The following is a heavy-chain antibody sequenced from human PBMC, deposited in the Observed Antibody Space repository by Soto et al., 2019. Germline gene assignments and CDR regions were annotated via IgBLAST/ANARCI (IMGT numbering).Heavy chain of an antibody. CDR3: ARVRRSYGDHARLDY. Sequence: QVQLQESGPGLVKPSQTLSLTCTVSGGSISSGGYYWSWIRQHPGKGLEWIGYIYYSGSTYYNPSLKSRVTISVDTSKNQFSLKLSSVTAADTAVYYCARVRRSYGDHARLDYWGQGTLVTVSS. J-gene: IGHJ4*02. V-gene: IGHV4-31*03. CDR1: GGSISSGGYY. D-gene: IGHD4-17*01. CDR2: IYYSGST.